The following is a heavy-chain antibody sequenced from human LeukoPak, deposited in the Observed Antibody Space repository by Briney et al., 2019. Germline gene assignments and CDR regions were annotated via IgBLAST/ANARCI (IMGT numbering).Heavy chain of an antibody. CDR1: GYTLTELS. V-gene: IGHV1-24*01. D-gene: IGHD3-9*01. Sequence: VSVKVSCKVSGYTLTELSMHWVRQAPGKGLEWMGGFDPEDGETIYAQKFQGRVTMTEDTSTDTAYMELSSLRSEDTAVYYCATGRDILTGYYLGAFDIWGQGTMVTVSS. CDR2: FDPEDGET. CDR3: ATGRDILTGYYLGAFDI. J-gene: IGHJ3*02.